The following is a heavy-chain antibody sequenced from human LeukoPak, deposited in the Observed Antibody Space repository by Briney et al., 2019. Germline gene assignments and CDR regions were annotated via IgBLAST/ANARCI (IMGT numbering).Heavy chain of an antibody. CDR2: IYTSGST. J-gene: IGHJ5*02. CDR1: GGSISSYY. CDR3: ARHGVHCSSTSCYTVGVRLGNWFDP. D-gene: IGHD2-2*02. V-gene: IGHV4-4*09. Sequence: SETLSLTCTVSGGSISSYYWSWIRQPPGKGLEWIGYIYTSGSTNYNPSLKSRVTISVDTSKNQFSLKLSSVTAADTAVHYCARHGVHCSSTSCYTVGVRLGNWFDPWGQGTLVTVSS.